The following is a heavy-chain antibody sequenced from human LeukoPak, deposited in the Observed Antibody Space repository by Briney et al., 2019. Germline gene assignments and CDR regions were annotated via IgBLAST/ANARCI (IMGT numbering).Heavy chain of an antibody. CDR2: ISPNGGGT. Sequence: GASVKVSCKASGYIFTDYYIHWVRQAPGQGLEWVGRISPNGGGTIYAQNFQGRVTVTRDTSITTAYMELNRLTSDDTAVYFCAKLEGSAATSYDWGRGTLVTVSS. CDR3: AKLEGSAATSYD. D-gene: IGHD1-1*01. V-gene: IGHV1-2*06. J-gene: IGHJ4*02. CDR1: GYIFTDYY.